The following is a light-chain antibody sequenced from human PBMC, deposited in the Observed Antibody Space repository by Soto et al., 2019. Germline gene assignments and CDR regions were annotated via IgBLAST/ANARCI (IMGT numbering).Light chain of an antibody. V-gene: IGKV1-12*01. J-gene: IGKJ4*01. CDR2: SAS. CDR1: QPISSW. CDR3: QQASSFPLT. Sequence: IQMTQSPSSVSASVGDRVTITCRASQPISSWLAWYQQKPGQPPNLLIYSASTLRSGVPSRFSGSDSGTLFTRTITNLQPEDFATYYCQQASSFPLTFGGGTKVEV.